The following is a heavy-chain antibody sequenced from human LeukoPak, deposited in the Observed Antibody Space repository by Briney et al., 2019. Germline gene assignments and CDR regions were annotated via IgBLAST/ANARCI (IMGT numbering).Heavy chain of an antibody. J-gene: IGHJ4*02. CDR1: GGSFSGYY. Sequence: SETLSLTCGVNGGSFSGYYWSWIRQPPGKGLEWIGEINHSGSTNYNPSLKSRVTISVDTSKNQFSLKLSSVTAADTAVYYCARGRTLYVWGSYRYTHYYFDYWGQGTLVTVSS. CDR2: INHSGST. CDR3: ARGRTLYVWGSYRYTHYYFDY. V-gene: IGHV4-34*01. D-gene: IGHD3-16*02.